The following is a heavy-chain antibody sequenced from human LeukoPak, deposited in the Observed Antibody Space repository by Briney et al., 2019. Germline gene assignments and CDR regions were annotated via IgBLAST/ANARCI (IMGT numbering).Heavy chain of an antibody. CDR1: GFTFSSYA. V-gene: IGHV3-30-3*01. J-gene: IGHJ2*01. CDR3: ARETSDWYFDL. CDR2: ISYDGSNK. Sequence: GGSLRLSCAASGFTFSSYAMHWVRQAPGKGLKWVAVISYDGSNKYSADSVKGRFTISRDNSKNTLYLQMNSLRAEDTAVWYCARETSDWYFDLWGRGTLVTVSS.